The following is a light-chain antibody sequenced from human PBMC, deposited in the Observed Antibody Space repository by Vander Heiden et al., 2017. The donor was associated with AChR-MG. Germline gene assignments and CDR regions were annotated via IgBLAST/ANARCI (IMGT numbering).Light chain of an antibody. CDR3: LLSYSGARGV. CDR2: GTS. Sequence: QAVVTQEPSLTVSPGGTVTLTCGPSTGAVTSGHYPYWFQQKPGQAPRTLIYGTSNQHSWTPARFSGSLLGGKAALTLSGAQPEDEAEYYCLLSYSGARGVFGGGTKLTVL. V-gene: IGLV7-46*01. CDR1: TGAVTSGHY. J-gene: IGLJ3*02.